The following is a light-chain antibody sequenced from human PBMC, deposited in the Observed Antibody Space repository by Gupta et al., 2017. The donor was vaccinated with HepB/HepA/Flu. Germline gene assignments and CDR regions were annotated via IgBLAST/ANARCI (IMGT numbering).Light chain of an antibody. J-gene: IGLJ1*01. CDR3: QVRATHNDKYV. CDR2: NNA. CDR1: NIGSDT. V-gene: IGLV3-21*04. Sequence: SYVLTQPPSLSLAPGKTARITCGIDNIGSDTVQWYQQKQGPDPVFVMYNNADRPSGIAERFHCSPSGTTAKPTLRGVEAGDEADDNCQVRATHNDKYVFGTGTKVTVL.